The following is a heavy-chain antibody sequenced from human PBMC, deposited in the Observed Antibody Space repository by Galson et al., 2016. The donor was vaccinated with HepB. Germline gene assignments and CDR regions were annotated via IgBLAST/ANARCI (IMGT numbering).Heavy chain of an antibody. Sequence: LSLTCTVSGGSLSSYYWSWIRQPPGKGLEWIGYIYYSGSTNYNPSLKSRVTISIDTSKNQFSLKLSSVTAADTAMYYCARSPSMIRGVILDSWGQGTLVTVAS. CDR3: ARSPSMIRGVILDS. CDR2: IYYSGST. V-gene: IGHV4-59*01. D-gene: IGHD3-10*01. J-gene: IGHJ4*02. CDR1: GGSLSSYY.